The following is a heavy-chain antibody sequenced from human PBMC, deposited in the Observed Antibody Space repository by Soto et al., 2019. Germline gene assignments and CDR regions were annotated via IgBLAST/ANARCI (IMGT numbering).Heavy chain of an antibody. CDR1: GFTFSRYG. CDR3: ARDDDYEANAIDL. V-gene: IGHV3-33*01. J-gene: IGHJ5*02. CDR2: IWNDGSKQ. D-gene: IGHD4-17*01. Sequence: LRLSCVASGFTFSRYGMHWVRQAPGKGLEWVAVIWNDGSKQVYDDSVKGRFTISRDNSKNTLYLEMDSLRDEDTSVYYCARDDDYEANAIDLWGQGTLVTVSS.